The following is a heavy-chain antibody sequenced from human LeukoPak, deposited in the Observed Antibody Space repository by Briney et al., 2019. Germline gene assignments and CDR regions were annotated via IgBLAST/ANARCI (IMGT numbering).Heavy chain of an antibody. CDR2: INPYSGDT. D-gene: IGHD3-3*01. V-gene: IGHV1-2*02. CDR3: ARAGVISTAVFWSGIENYDAFDI. Sequence: GASVKVSCKASGYTFIGYYIHWVRQASGQGLEWMGWINPYSGDTNFAQKFQGRVTITRDMSISTAYMDLSRLTSDDTAVYYCARAGVISTAVFWSGIENYDAFDIWGQGTMVTVSS. CDR1: GYTFIGYY. J-gene: IGHJ3*02.